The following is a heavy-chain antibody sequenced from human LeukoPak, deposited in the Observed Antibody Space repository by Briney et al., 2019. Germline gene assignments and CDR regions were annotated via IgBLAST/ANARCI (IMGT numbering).Heavy chain of an antibody. CDR1: GGSFSGYY. J-gene: IGHJ2*01. V-gene: IGHV4-34*01. CDR3: ARGRAKNLIAVAVIPNWYFDL. CDR2: INHSGST. Sequence: SETLSLTCAVYGGSFSGYYWSWIRQPPGKGLEWIGEINHSGSTNYNPSLKSRVTISVDTSKNQFSLKLSSVTAADTAVYYCARGRAKNLIAVAVIPNWYFDLWGRGTLVTVSS. D-gene: IGHD6-19*01.